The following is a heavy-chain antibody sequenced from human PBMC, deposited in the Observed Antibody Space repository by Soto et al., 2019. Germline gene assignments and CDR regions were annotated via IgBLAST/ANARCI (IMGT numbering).Heavy chain of an antibody. Sequence: QVQLVESGGGVVQPGRSLRLSCAASGFTFSSYGMHWVRQAPGKGLEWVAVIWYDGSNKYYADSVKGRFTISRDNSKNTLYLQMNSLRAEDTAVYYCARDYSSSWYALGAFDIWGQGTMVTVSS. J-gene: IGHJ3*02. CDR3: ARDYSSSWYALGAFDI. CDR1: GFTFSSYG. CDR2: IWYDGSNK. D-gene: IGHD6-13*01. V-gene: IGHV3-33*01.